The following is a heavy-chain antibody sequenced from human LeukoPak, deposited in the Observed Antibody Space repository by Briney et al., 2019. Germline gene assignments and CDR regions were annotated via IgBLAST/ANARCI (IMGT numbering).Heavy chain of an antibody. D-gene: IGHD5-12*01. V-gene: IGHV3-21*05. CDR1: GFTFRSYA. J-gene: IGHJ6*02. CDR2: LSSDSSFI. CDR3: ARGEVATTYYYGMDV. Sequence: GGSLRLSCVASGFTFRSYAMNWVRQAPGKGLEWVSYLSSDSSFINYADSVKGRFTISRDNAKNSLFLQMDSPRADDTAVYYCARGEVATTYYYGMDVWGQGTTVTVSS.